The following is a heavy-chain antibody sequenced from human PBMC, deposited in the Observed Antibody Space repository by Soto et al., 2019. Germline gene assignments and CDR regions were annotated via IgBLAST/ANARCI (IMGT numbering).Heavy chain of an antibody. CDR3: ARELVEMATKRYYGMDV. CDR2: IIPIFGTA. Sequence: SVKVSCKASGGTFSSYAISWVRQAPGQGLEWMGGIIPIFGTANYAQKFQGRVTITADESTSTAYMELSSLRSEDTAVYYCARELVEMATKRYYGMDVWGQGTTVTVSS. D-gene: IGHD5-12*01. V-gene: IGHV1-69*13. J-gene: IGHJ6*02. CDR1: GGTFSSYA.